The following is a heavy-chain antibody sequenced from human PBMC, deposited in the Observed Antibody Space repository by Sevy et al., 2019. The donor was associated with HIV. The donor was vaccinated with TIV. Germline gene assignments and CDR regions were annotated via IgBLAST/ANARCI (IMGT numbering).Heavy chain of an antibody. V-gene: IGHV4-34*01. CDR3: AGGYVTGTTGTFDY. J-gene: IGHJ4*02. Sequence: SESLCLTCAVSGGTFSGYYWSWIRQPPGKGLEWIGEINHSGSTNYNPSLKSRVTISVDTSKNQFSLKLSSVAAAETVVYCWAGGYVTGTTGTFDYWGQGTLVTVSS. CDR1: GGTFSGYY. D-gene: IGHD1-7*01. CDR2: INHSGST.